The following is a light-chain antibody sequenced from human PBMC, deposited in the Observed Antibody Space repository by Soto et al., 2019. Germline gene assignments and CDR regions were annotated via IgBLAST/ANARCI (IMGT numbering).Light chain of an antibody. J-gene: IGKJ1*01. Sequence: DIQMTQSPSTLSASAGDRITITCRASQSINTWLAWYQQKPGEAPKLLIYDGSTLERGVPSRFSGSGSGTEFTLTISRLQPDDFGTFYCQQYKTYYRTFGQGTTVEV. CDR2: DGS. CDR1: QSINTW. CDR3: QQYKTYYRT. V-gene: IGKV1-5*03.